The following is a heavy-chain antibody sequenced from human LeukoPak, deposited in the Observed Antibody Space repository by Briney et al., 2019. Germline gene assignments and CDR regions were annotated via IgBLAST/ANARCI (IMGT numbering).Heavy chain of an antibody. V-gene: IGHV4-31*03. CDR1: GGSISSGGYY. CDR2: IYYSGST. D-gene: IGHD5-12*01. CDR3: VARGSDSLYFDY. J-gene: IGHJ4*02. Sequence: SETLSLTCTVSGGSISSGGYYWSWIRQHPGKGLEWIGYIYYSGSTYYNPSLKSRVTISVDTSKNQFSLKLSSVTAADTAVYYCVARGSDSLYFDYWGQGTLVTVSS.